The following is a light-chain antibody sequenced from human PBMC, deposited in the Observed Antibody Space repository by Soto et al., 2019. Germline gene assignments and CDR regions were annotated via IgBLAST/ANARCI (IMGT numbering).Light chain of an antibody. V-gene: IGLV2-11*01. CDR1: SSDVGRYDY. CDR2: DVT. J-gene: IGLJ1*01. Sequence: QSALTQPRSVSGSPGQSVTISCTGTSSDVGRYDYVSWYQQYPGEAPKLIIYDVTERPSGVPDRFSGSKSGNTASLTISGLRAEDEAAYSCCSFAGSSLYLFGTGTKFTV. CDR3: CSFAGSSLYL.